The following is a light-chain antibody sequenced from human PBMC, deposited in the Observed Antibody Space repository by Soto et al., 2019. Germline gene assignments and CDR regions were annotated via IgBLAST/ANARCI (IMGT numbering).Light chain of an antibody. V-gene: IGKV1-5*01. CDR2: DAS. J-gene: IGKJ1*01. CDR1: QSISSW. CDR3: QQYNSYSPET. Sequence: DIQMTQSPSTLSASVVDKVTITCRASQSISSWLAWYQQTPGKAPNLLIYDASSLESGVPSRFSGSGSGTEFTLTISSLQPDDFATYYCQQYNSYSPETFGQGTKVDIK.